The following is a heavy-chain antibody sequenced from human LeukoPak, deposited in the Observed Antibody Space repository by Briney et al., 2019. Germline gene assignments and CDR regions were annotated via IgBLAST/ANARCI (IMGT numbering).Heavy chain of an antibody. D-gene: IGHD6-19*01. J-gene: IGHJ6*02. CDR1: GGTFSSYA. V-gene: IGHV1-69*13. Sequence: SVKVSCKASGGTFSSYAISWVRQAPGQGLEWMGGIIPIFGTANYAQKFQGRVTITADESTSTAYMELSSLRSEDTAAYYCAIEDPGIAVAGRDPYYYYGMDVWGQGTTVTVSS. CDR2: IIPIFGTA. CDR3: AIEDPGIAVAGRDPYYYYGMDV.